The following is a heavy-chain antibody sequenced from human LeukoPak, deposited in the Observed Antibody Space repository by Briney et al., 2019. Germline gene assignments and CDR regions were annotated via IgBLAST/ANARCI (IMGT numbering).Heavy chain of an antibody. CDR3: ARGSIVGATFDYFDY. D-gene: IGHD1-26*01. J-gene: IGHJ4*02. Sequence: ASVKVSCKASGYTFTSYGISWVRQAPGQGLEWMGWINPNSGGTNYAQKFQGRVTMTRDTSISTAYMDLSRLRSDDTAVYYCARGSIVGATFDYFDYWGQGTLVTVSS. CDR1: GYTFTSYG. V-gene: IGHV1-2*02. CDR2: INPNSGGT.